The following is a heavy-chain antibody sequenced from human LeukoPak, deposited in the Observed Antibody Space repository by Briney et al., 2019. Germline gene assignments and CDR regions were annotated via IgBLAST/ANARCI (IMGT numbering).Heavy chain of an antibody. V-gene: IGHV4-61*02. CDR3: ARIAAAGIDY. D-gene: IGHD6-13*01. CDR1: GGSISSGSYY. Sequence: SETLSLTCTVSGGSISSGSYYWSWLRQPAGKGLEWTGRIYTSGSTNYNPSLKSRVTISVDTSKNQFSLKLSSVTAADTAVYYCARIAAAGIDYWGQGTLVAVSS. J-gene: IGHJ4*02. CDR2: IYTSGST.